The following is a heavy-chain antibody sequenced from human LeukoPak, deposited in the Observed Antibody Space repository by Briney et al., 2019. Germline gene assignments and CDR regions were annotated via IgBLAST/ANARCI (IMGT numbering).Heavy chain of an antibody. V-gene: IGHV3-30*02. J-gene: IGHJ5*02. Sequence: GGSLRLSCAASGFIFSNYAMQWVRQAPGMGLEWVAFIRYDGGNTYYADSVKGRFTISRDNAKNSLYLQMNSLRAEDTAVYYCARDRSNIAASDGWFDPWGQGTLVTVSS. CDR2: IRYDGGNT. D-gene: IGHD6-13*01. CDR3: ARDRSNIAASDGWFDP. CDR1: GFIFSNYA.